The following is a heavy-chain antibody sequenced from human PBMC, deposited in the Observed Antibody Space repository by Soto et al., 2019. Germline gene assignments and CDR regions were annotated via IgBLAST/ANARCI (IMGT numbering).Heavy chain of an antibody. CDR1: GGSISSGGYY. CDR3: ARDVEYYDRSGYPHPYFDY. Sequence: QVQLQESGPGLVKPSQTMSLTCTVSGGSISSGGYYWSWIRQHPGKGLEWIGYIYYSGSTYYNPSLKSRVTISVDTSKNQFSLKLSSVTAADTAVYYCARDVEYYDRSGYPHPYFDYWGQGTLVTVSS. CDR2: IYYSGST. J-gene: IGHJ4*02. D-gene: IGHD3-22*01. V-gene: IGHV4-31*03.